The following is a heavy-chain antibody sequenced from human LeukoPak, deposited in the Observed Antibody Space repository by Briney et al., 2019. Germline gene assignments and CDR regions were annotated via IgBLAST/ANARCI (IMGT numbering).Heavy chain of an antibody. V-gene: IGHV1-8*01. J-gene: IGHJ4*02. D-gene: IGHD5-12*01. CDR2: MNPNSGNT. Sequence: ASVKVSCKASGHTFTSYDINWVRQATGQGLEWMGWMNPNSGNTGYAQKFQGRVTMTRNTSISTAYMELSSLRSEDTAVYYCARGRIGGYESDYWGQGTLVTVSS. CDR1: GHTFTSYD. CDR3: ARGRIGGYESDY.